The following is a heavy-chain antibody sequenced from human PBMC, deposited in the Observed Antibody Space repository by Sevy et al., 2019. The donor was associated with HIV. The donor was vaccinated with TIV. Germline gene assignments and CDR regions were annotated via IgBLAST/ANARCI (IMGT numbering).Heavy chain of an antibody. CDR3: VRGGWGSGYYYNEIDY. CDR2: ISDNGGST. Sequence: QLGGSLRLSCSASRFTFSSYALHWVRQAPGKGLEYVSTISDNGGSTYYADSVKGRFTISRDNSKNTLYLQMSSLRAEDTAVYYGVRGGWGSGYYYNEIDYWGQGTLVTVSS. V-gene: IGHV3-64D*06. CDR1: RFTFSSYA. J-gene: IGHJ4*02. D-gene: IGHD3-10*01.